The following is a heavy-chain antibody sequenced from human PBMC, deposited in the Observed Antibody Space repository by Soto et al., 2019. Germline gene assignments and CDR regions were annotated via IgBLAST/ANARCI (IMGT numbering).Heavy chain of an antibody. CDR3: ASGGMATIVGAFDI. J-gene: IGHJ3*02. V-gene: IGHV3-11*01. CDR1: GFTFSAFY. CDR2: ISNSGGVI. D-gene: IGHD5-12*01. Sequence: PGGSLRLSCAASGFTFSAFYMSWFRQAPGKGLEWVSYISNSGGVIYYADSVKGRFIISRDNAKSSLYLQMNSLTAEDTAVYYCASGGMATIVGAFDIWGQGTMATISS.